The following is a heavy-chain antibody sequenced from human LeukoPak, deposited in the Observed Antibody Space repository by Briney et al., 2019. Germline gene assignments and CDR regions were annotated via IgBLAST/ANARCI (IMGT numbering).Heavy chain of an antibody. Sequence: SETLSLTCTVSGGSVSSYYWSWIRQPPGKGLEWIGYIYYSGSTNYNPSLKSRVTPSVDTSKNQFSLKLSSVTAADTAVYYCARDSAAAGSWFDPWGQGTLVTVSS. CDR2: IYYSGST. V-gene: IGHV4-59*02. D-gene: IGHD6-13*01. CDR1: GGSVSSYY. J-gene: IGHJ5*02. CDR3: ARDSAAAGSWFDP.